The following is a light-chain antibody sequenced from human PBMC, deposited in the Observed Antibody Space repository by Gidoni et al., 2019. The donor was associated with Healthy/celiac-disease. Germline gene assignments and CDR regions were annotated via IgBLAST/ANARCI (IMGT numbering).Light chain of an antibody. CDR1: NIGSKS. V-gene: IGLV3-21*02. Sequence: SYGRTQPPSVSGAPGQTARITCGGNNIGSKSVHWYQQKPGQAPVLVVYDDSARPSGIPERFSGSNSGNTATLTISRVEAGDEADYYCQVWDSSSDRVVFGGGTKLTVL. J-gene: IGLJ2*01. CDR2: DDS. CDR3: QVWDSSSDRVV.